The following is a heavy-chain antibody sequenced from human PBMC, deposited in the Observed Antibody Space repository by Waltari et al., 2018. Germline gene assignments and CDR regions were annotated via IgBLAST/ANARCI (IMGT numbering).Heavy chain of an antibody. CDR2: IYYSVST. CDR3: ARSAWWFDP. V-gene: IGHV4-59*08. J-gene: IGHJ5*02. Sequence: QVKLQESGPGLVKPSETLSLPCTVSGGSISNSYWSWIRQPPGQGLEWFGYIYYSVSTNYNPSLKSRVTISVDTSKNQFSLKLSSVTAADTAVYYCARSAWWFDPWGQGTLVTVSS. CDR1: GGSISNSY.